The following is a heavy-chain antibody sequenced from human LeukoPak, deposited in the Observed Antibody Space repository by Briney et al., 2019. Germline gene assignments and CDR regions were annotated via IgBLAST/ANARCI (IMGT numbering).Heavy chain of an antibody. V-gene: IGHV1-46*01. CDR2: INPSGDST. CDR1: GYGFSIYY. Sequence: GASVKVSCKASGYGFSIYYMHWVRQAPGQGLEWMGVINPSGDSTTYAQNFQGRVTMTRDTSTSTVYMELRSLRSEDTAIYYCAKLATSDTGETYWGQGTLVTVSS. CDR3: AKLATSDTGETY. J-gene: IGHJ4*02. D-gene: IGHD3-16*01.